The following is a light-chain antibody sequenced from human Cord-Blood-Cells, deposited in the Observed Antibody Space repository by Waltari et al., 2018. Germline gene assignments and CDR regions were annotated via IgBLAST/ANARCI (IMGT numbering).Light chain of an antibody. CDR2: DAS. CDR1: QDISNY. CDR3: QQYDNLHT. V-gene: IGKV1-33*01. Sequence: DIQMTQSPSSLSASVGDRVTITCQASQDISNYLNWYQQKPGKAPKLLIYDASNSETGVPSRFSGSGSGTDFTFTISSLQPEDIATYYCQQYDNLHTFGQGTKLEIK. J-gene: IGKJ2*01.